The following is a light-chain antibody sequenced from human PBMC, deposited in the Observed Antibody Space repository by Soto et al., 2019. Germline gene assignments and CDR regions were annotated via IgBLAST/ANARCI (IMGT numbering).Light chain of an antibody. CDR2: GVS. CDR1: QSVSSNY. J-gene: IGKJ4*01. CDR3: QQYFTAPLT. Sequence: EVVLTQSPGALSLSPGESATLSCRASQSVSSNYLAWYQQKPGQAPRLLIYGVSTRATGIPDRSSGSGSGTDFSLTIRRLEPEDFALYYCQQYFTAPLTFGGGTK. V-gene: IGKV3-20*01.